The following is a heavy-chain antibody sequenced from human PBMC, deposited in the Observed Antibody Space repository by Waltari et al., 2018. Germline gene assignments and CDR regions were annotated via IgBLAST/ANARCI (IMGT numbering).Heavy chain of an antibody. Sequence: QVQLVESGGGVVQPGGSLRLSCAASGFTFSSYGMHWVRQAPGKGLEWVAFIRYDGSNKHYADSVNGRFTISRDNSKNTLYLQMNSLRAEDTAVYYCAKDRALELRTPPDYWGQGTLVTVSS. V-gene: IGHV3-30*02. J-gene: IGHJ4*02. CDR2: IRYDGSNK. CDR3: AKDRALELRTPPDY. CDR1: GFTFSSYG. D-gene: IGHD1-7*01.